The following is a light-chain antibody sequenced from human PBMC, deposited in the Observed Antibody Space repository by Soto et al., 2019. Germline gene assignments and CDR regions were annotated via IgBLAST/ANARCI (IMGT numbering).Light chain of an antibody. CDR1: GSDVGGYKY. CDR3: SSYASSSPFV. Sequence: QSALTQPASVSGSPGQSITISCTGTGSDVGGYKYVSWYQQLPGKAPKLMIYDVSYRPSGVSDRFSGSKSGNTASLIISGLQAEDEAYYYCSSYASSSPFVFGTGTKVTVL. J-gene: IGLJ1*01. CDR2: DVS. V-gene: IGLV2-14*01.